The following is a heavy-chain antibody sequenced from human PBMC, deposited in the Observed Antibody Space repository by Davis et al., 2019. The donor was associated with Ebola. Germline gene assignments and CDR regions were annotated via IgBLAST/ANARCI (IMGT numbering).Heavy chain of an antibody. CDR3: ARDRRWLQRWGYYYYYMDV. J-gene: IGHJ6*03. D-gene: IGHD5-24*01. CDR1: GFTFSSYW. Sequence: GESLKISCAASGFTFSSYWMSWVRQAPGKGLEWVANIKQDGSEKYYVDSVKGRFTISRDNAKNSLYLQMNSLRAEDTAVYYCARDRRWLQRWGYYYYYMDVWGKGTTVTVSS. V-gene: IGHV3-7*03. CDR2: IKQDGSEK.